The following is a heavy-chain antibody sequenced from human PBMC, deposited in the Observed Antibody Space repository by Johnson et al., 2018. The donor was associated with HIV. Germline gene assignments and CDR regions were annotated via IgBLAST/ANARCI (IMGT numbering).Heavy chain of an antibody. CDR1: GFTFSDAW. D-gene: IGHD6-13*01. Sequence: VQLVESGGGLVKPGGSLRLSCAASGFTFSDAWLNWVRQTPGKGLEWVGRIKSRTDGGTTDYAAPVKGRFTISRDDSKNTLYLQMSSLKTEDTAVYYCTTDQLQQLVHDAFDIWGQGTMVTVSS. CDR3: TTDQLQQLVHDAFDI. J-gene: IGHJ3*02. V-gene: IGHV3-15*01. CDR2: IKSRTDGGTT.